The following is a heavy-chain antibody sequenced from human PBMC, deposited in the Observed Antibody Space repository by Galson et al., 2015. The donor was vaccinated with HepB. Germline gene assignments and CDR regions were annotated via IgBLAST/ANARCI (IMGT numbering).Heavy chain of an antibody. CDR3: MRVNFDLLPGKALDY. Sequence: SLRLSCAAAGFTGTDYGMTWVHQAPVAGLGRVSYVRRTSRDIYYGDSGPGRFTISRDSAKNLLYVEMTSPRNEATAVYYCMRVNFDLLPGKALDYWGQGTLGTVSS. J-gene: IGHJ4*02. D-gene: IGHD3-9*01. V-gene: IGHV3-48*02. CDR1: GFTGTDYG. CDR2: VRRTSRDI.